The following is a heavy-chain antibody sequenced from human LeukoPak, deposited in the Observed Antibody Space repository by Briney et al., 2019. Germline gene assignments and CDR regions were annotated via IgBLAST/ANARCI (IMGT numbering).Heavy chain of an antibody. J-gene: IGHJ4*01. V-gene: IGHV3-48*03. D-gene: IGHD3-16*01. CDR2: ISSSGSTI. CDR3: GREARGNCFSDY. CDR1: GFTFSSYE. Sequence: PGGSLRLSCVASGFTFSSYEMNWVRQAPGKGLEWVSYISSSGSTIYYADSVKGRFTISRDNAKNSLYLQMNSLRAEDTAVYYCGREARGNCFSDYWGQGTLVNVSS.